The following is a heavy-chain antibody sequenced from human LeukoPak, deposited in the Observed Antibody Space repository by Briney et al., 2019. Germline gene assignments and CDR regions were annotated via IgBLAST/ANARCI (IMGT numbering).Heavy chain of an antibody. V-gene: IGHV4-61*08. J-gene: IGHJ3*02. CDR1: GGSISSGGYS. Sequence: SETLSLTCAVSGGSISSGGYSWSWIRQPPGKGLEWIGYIYYSGSTNYNPSLKSRVTISVDTSKNQFSLKLSSVTATDTAVYFCGARRAFDIWGQGTMVTVSS. CDR3: GARRAFDI. D-gene: IGHD6-6*01. CDR2: IYYSGST.